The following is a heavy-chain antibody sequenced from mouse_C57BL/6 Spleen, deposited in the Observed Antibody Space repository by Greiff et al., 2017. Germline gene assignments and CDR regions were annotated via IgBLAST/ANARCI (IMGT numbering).Heavy chain of an antibody. CDR1: GFSFNTYA. Sequence: EVKLVESGGGLVQPKGSLKLSCAASGFSFNTYAMNWVRQAPGKGLEWVARIRSKSNNYATYYADSVKDRFTISRDDSESMIYLQMNNLKAEYPAINYCVGHPLYYGSSHWYFDVWGTGTTVTVSS. V-gene: IGHV10-1*01. D-gene: IGHD1-1*01. J-gene: IGHJ1*03. CDR2: IRSKSNNYAT. CDR3: VGHPLYYGSSHWYFDV.